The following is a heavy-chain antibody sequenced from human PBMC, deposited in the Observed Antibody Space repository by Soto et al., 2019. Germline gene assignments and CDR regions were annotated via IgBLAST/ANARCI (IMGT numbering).Heavy chain of an antibody. V-gene: IGHV5-10-1*01. J-gene: IGHJ6*02. D-gene: IGHD3-9*01. CDR1: GYSFTGYW. Sequence: PGESLKISCKGSGYSFTGYWISWVRQMPGKGLEWMGRIDPSDSYTNYSPSFQGHVTISADKSISTAYLQWSSLKASDTAMYYCASTNDILTGLRYGMDVWGQGTTVTVSS. CDR2: IDPSDSYT. CDR3: ASTNDILTGLRYGMDV.